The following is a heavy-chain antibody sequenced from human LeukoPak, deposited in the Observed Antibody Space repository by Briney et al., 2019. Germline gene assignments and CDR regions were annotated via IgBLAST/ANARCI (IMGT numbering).Heavy chain of an antibody. V-gene: IGHV3-30-3*01. Sequence: GGSLRLSCAASGFTFSSYIMHWVRQAPGKGLEWVAVMLSDGTNKYFADSVKGLFTISRDNSKSTLYLQMNGLRPEDTAVYYCARDEGNFVGPRDHWGQGTLVTVSS. J-gene: IGHJ4*02. CDR3: ARDEGNFVGPRDH. CDR2: MLSDGTNK. CDR1: GFTFSSYI. D-gene: IGHD2/OR15-2a*01.